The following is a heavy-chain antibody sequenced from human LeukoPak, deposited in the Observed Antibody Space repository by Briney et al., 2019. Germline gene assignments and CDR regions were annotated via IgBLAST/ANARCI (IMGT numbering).Heavy chain of an antibody. V-gene: IGHV1-18*01. D-gene: IGHD6-19*01. J-gene: IGHJ4*02. Sequence: ASVRVSCKASGYTFTSYGISWVRQAPGQGLEWVGWISGYYGNTDSAQNLQGRVTMTRDTSTSTAYMELRSLTSDDTAVYYCARRGPVGGGWGFDYWGQGTLVTVS. CDR2: ISGYYGNT. CDR3: ARRGPVGGGWGFDY. CDR1: GYTFTSYG.